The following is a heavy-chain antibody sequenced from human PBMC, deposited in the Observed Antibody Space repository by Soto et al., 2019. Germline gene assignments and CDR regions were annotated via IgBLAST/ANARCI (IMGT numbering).Heavy chain of an antibody. CDR2: IYYSGST. V-gene: IGHV4-59*08. J-gene: IGHJ4*02. Sequence: QVQLQESGPGLVKPSETLSLTCTVSGGSISSYYWSWIRQPPGKGLEWIGYIYYSGSTNYNPSLKSRVTISVDTSKNQFSLKLSSVTAADTAVYYCARHTAYNWKIDYWGQGTLVTVSS. CDR1: GGSISSYY. CDR3: ARHTAYNWKIDY. D-gene: IGHD1-20*01.